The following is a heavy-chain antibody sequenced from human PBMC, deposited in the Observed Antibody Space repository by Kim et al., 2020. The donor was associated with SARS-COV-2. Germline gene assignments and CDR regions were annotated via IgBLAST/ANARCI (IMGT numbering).Heavy chain of an antibody. CDR1: GFTFSSYA. Sequence: GGSLRLSCSASGFTFSSYAMHWVRQAPGKGLEYVSAISSSGLDTFYADSMKGRVTISRDNSKNTIFLQMRSLRPEDTAVYYCAKSLITAGYDNWGQGTLGTVSS. CDR3: AKSLITAGYDN. D-gene: IGHD3-10*01. CDR2: ISSSGLDT. V-gene: IGHV3-64D*09. J-gene: IGHJ4*02.